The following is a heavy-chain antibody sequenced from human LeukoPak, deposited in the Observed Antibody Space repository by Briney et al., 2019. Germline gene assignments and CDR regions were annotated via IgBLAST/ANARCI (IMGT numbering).Heavy chain of an antibody. Sequence: PGGSLRLSCAASGFTFRSCAMNWVRQAPGKGLEWVSVISGSGTNTDYADSVKGRFTISRDNSKNTLYLQMNSLRAEDTAVYYCAKDRLAGSGRWDAFDIWGQGTMVTVSS. CDR1: GFTFRSCA. J-gene: IGHJ3*02. V-gene: IGHV3-23*01. CDR2: ISGSGTNT. D-gene: IGHD3-10*01. CDR3: AKDRLAGSGRWDAFDI.